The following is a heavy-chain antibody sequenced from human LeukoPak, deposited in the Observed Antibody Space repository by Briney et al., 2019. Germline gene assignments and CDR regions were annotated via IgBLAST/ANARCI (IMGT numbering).Heavy chain of an antibody. J-gene: IGHJ6*02. V-gene: IGHV1-2*04. CDR1: GNTFTGYY. Sequence: GASVKVSCKASGNTFTGYYMHWVRQAPGQGLEWMGWINPNSGGTNYAQKFQGWVTMTRDTSISTAYMELSRLRSDDTAVYYCAREGRAADYYYYYGMDVWGQGTTVTVSS. D-gene: IGHD6-13*01. CDR3: AREGRAADYYYYYGMDV. CDR2: INPNSGGT.